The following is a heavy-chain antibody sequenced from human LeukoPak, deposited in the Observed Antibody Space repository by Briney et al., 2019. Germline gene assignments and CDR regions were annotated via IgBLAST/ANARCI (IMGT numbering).Heavy chain of an antibody. Sequence: GGSLRLSCAASGFTFSSYAMHWVRQAPGKGLEYVSAISRNGGSTYYANSVKGRFTISRDNSKNTLYLQMGSLRAEDMAVYYCARGLYYYDSSGADFDYWGQGTLVTVSS. V-gene: IGHV3-64*01. J-gene: IGHJ4*02. CDR3: ARGLYYYDSSGADFDY. CDR2: ISRNGGST. CDR1: GFTFSSYA. D-gene: IGHD3-22*01.